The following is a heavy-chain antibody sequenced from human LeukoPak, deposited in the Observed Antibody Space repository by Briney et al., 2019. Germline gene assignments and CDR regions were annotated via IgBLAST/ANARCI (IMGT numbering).Heavy chain of an antibody. J-gene: IGHJ4*02. V-gene: IGHV3-73*01. CDR1: GFTFSGSA. D-gene: IGHD6-6*01. Sequence: GGSLRLSCAASGFTFSGSAMHWVRQASGKGLEWVGRIRSKANSYATAYAASVKGRFTISRDDSKNTAYLQMNSLKTGDTAVYYCTRHSSSYSFDYWGQGTLVTVSS. CDR2: IRSKANSYAT. CDR3: TRHSSSYSFDY.